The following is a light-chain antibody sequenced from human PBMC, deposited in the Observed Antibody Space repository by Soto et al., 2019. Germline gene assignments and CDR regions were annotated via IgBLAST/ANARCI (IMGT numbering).Light chain of an antibody. CDR3: QHYGSSNT. CDR2: GAS. Sequence: DIQMTQSPSTLSASVGDRVTITCRASQTISSWLAWYQQKPAKAPVLLIYGASTLQRGVPSRFSGTGSGTEFTLTISRLAPEDFAVYYCQHYGSSNTFAGGTKV. J-gene: IGKJ4*01. CDR1: QTISSW. V-gene: IGKV1-5*01.